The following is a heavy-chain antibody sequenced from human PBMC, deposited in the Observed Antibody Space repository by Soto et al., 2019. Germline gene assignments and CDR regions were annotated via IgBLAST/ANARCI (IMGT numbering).Heavy chain of an antibody. V-gene: IGHV2-5*02. Sequence: QITLKESGPTLVKPTQTLTLTCTFSGFSLSTSGVGVGWIHQPPGTALEWLALIYWDDVKRYSPSLKSRLTITKDNSKNQVVLTMTNMDPVDTATYYCSHSNSGYDYRWFDPWGQGTLVTVSS. CDR2: IYWDDVK. J-gene: IGHJ5*02. CDR3: SHSNSGYDYRWFDP. D-gene: IGHD5-12*01. CDR1: GFSLSTSGVG.